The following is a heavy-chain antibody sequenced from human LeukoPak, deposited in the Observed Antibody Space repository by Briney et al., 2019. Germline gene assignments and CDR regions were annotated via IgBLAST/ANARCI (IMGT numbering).Heavy chain of an antibody. CDR3: ARTTFSSSWYEIDY. J-gene: IGHJ4*02. D-gene: IGHD6-13*01. CDR2: IFPSDSDT. V-gene: IGHV5-51*01. Sequence: GESLKISCKGSGYYFNTNWIGWVRQMPGKGLEWMGIIFPSDSDTIYSPPFQGQVTFSADKSISTAYLQWSSLKASDTAMYYCARTTFSSSWYEIDYWGQGTLVTVSS. CDR1: GYYFNTNW.